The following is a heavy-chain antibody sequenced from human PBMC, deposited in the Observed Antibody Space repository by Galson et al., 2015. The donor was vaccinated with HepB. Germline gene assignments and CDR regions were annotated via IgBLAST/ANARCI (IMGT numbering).Heavy chain of an antibody. D-gene: IGHD3-22*01. CDR3: ARENDTYYYDSSGYYPGAFDI. Sequence: SLRLSCAASGFTFSSYAMHWVRQAPGKGLEWVAVISYDGSNKYYADSVKGRFTISRDNSKNTLYLQMNSLRAEDTAVYYCARENDTYYYDSSGYYPGAFDIWGQGTMVTVSS. CDR2: ISYDGSNK. J-gene: IGHJ3*02. V-gene: IGHV3-30*04. CDR1: GFTFSSYA.